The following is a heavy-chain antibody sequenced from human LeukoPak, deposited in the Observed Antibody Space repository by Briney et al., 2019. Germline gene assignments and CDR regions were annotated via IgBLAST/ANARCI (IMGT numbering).Heavy chain of an antibody. J-gene: IGHJ4*02. Sequence: PSEALFLNCTVSCGFIISCSYYLGRVPQPPGEGLGWIGGIYYSGSTYYNPSLKSRVTISVDTSKNQFSLKLSSVTAADTAVYYCARHTRVTATIDYWGQGTLVTVSS. D-gene: IGHD4-23*01. CDR2: IYYSGST. V-gene: IGHV4-39*01. CDR1: CGFIISCSYY. CDR3: ARHTRVTATIDY.